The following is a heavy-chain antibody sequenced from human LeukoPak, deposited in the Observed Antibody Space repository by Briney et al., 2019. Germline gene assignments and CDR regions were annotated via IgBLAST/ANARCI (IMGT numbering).Heavy chain of an antibody. J-gene: IGHJ4*02. V-gene: IGHV3-23*01. CDR2: ISGSGHST. CDR3: AKPSSGWYFDPFDY. Sequence: PGGSLRLSCAVSRFTFSSYAMSWVRQAPGKGLEWVSSISGSGHSTYYADSVKGRFTISRDNSKNTLYLQMNSLRDENTAVYYSAKPSSGWYFDPFDYWGQGTMVTASS. CDR1: RFTFSSYA. D-gene: IGHD6-19*01.